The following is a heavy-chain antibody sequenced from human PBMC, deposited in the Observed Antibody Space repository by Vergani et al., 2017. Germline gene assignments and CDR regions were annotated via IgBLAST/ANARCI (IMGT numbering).Heavy chain of an antibody. Sequence: EVQLLESGGGLVQPGGSLRLSCEASGFSFPGCAMSWVRQAPGKGLEWVSSVSGSSATPYYADSVKGRFIISRDNSKNTLYLQMNSLRVEDTAVYYCARWGNEKRLDSWGQGTLVTVSS. CDR2: VSGSSATP. J-gene: IGHJ5*01. D-gene: IGHD1-1*01. V-gene: IGHV3-23*01. CDR1: GFSFPGCA. CDR3: ARWGNEKRLDS.